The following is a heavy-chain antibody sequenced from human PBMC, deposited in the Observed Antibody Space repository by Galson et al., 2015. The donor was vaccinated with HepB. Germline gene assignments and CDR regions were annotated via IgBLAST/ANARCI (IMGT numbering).Heavy chain of an antibody. Sequence: SLRLSCAASGFTFSSYGMHWVRQAPGKGLEWVAVITYDGTNKFYARSVKGRFTISRDNSGNTLFLHMNSLRPENTARYYCVKGGGYSAIRGRGGFDSWGQGALVTVSS. J-gene: IGHJ4*02. CDR2: ITYDGTNK. D-gene: IGHD5-12*01. CDR1: GFTFSSYG. V-gene: IGHV3-30*03. CDR3: VKGGGYSAIRGRGGFDS.